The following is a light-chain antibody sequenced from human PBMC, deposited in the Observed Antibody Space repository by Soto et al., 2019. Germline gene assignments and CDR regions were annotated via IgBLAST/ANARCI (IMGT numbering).Light chain of an antibody. V-gene: IGKV1-39*01. CDR3: QQSYSSPRT. CDR2: AAS. Sequence: DMQMTQSPSSLSASGADRVSITCRPSQSISRSLNWYQQKPGKAPKLLIYAASSLQSGVPSRFSGSGYGTDFTLTITSLQSEDFAIYYCQQSYSSPRTFGQGTKLDIK. CDR1: QSISRS. J-gene: IGKJ1*01.